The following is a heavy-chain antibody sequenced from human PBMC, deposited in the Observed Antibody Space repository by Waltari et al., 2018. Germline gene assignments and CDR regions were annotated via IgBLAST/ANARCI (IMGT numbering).Heavy chain of an antibody. Sequence: EVQVLESGGGLVQPGGSLRLSCAASGFTFTTYPMTWVRQAPGKGLEWVSSVSGGGGTTDYADSVKGRCTISRDNSKNTLFLQMNSRRAEDTAVYYCGTSPDYSTSEGYWGQGTLVTVSS. J-gene: IGHJ4*02. D-gene: IGHD4-4*01. V-gene: IGHV3-23*01. CDR3: GTSPDYSTSEGY. CDR2: VSGGGGTT. CDR1: GFTFTTYP.